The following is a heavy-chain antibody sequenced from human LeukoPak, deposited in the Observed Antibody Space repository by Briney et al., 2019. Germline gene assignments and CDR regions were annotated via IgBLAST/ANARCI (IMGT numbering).Heavy chain of an antibody. CDR3: AKEYSEYYRDTSGYFGSFGY. CDR1: GFTFSSYA. V-gene: IGHV3-23*01. Sequence: PGGSLRLSCAASGFTFSSYAMSWVRQAPGKGLEWVSGISGSGGSTYDADSVQGRFTVSRDNSKNTLYLQMNSLRPEDTAIYYCAKEYSEYYRDTSGYFGSFGYWGQGTLVTVSS. CDR2: ISGSGGST. D-gene: IGHD3-22*01. J-gene: IGHJ4*02.